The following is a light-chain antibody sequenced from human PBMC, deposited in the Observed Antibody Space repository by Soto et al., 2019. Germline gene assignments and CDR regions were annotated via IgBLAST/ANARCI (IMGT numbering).Light chain of an antibody. V-gene: IGKV1-39*01. J-gene: IGKJ2*01. Sequence: DIQMTQSPSSLSASVGDRVTITCRASQTISTYLNWYQQNPGKAPKLLIYAASTLQSWVPSRFSGSVSGTDFTLTISSLQPEDFATYYCQQSHGIPYTFGQGTKLEIK. CDR3: QQSHGIPYT. CDR2: AAS. CDR1: QTISTY.